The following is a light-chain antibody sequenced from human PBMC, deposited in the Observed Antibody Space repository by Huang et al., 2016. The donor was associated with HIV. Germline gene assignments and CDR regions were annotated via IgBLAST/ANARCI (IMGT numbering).Light chain of an antibody. CDR3: QQYGSSPLT. V-gene: IGKV3D-20*01. CDR2: DAS. CDR1: QSLSSSY. Sequence: EIVLTQSPATLSLSPGERATLSCGASQSLSSSYLAWYQQKPGLAPRLLIYDASNRATGIPDMFIGSGSGKDFTLTISRLEPEDFAVYYCQQYGSSPLTFGGGTKVEIK. J-gene: IGKJ4*01.